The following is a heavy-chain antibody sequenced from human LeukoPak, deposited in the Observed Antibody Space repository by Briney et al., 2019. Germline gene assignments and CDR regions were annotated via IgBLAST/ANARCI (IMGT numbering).Heavy chain of an antibody. D-gene: IGHD3-10*01. CDR3: ASITMEGY. Sequence: GTSLRLSCAVSGFTFSSYSMNWVRQAPGKGLEWVSYISSRSTTIYYADSVKGRFTISRDNAKNSLYLQMNSLRADDTAVYYCASITMEGYWGQGTLVTVSS. V-gene: IGHV3-48*04. CDR2: ISSRSTTI. CDR1: GFTFSSYS. J-gene: IGHJ4*02.